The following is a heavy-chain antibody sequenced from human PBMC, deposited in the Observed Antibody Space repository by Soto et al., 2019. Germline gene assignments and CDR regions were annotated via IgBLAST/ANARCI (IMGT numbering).Heavy chain of an antibody. V-gene: IGHV3-48*01. CDR2: ISSSSSTI. Sequence: PGGSLRLSCAASGFTFSSYSMNWVRQAPGKGLEWVSYISSSSSTIYYADSVKGRFTISRDNAKNSLYLQMNSLRAEDTAVYYCARYTVTGPFDYWGQGTLVPSPQ. J-gene: IGHJ4*02. CDR1: GFTFSSYS. CDR3: ARYTVTGPFDY. D-gene: IGHD4-4*01.